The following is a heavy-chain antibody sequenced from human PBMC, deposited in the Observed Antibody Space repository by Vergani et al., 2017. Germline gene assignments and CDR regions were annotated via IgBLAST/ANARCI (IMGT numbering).Heavy chain of an antibody. CDR3: ARDRKYDYVWGSFRRRGFDY. J-gene: IGHJ4*02. D-gene: IGHD3-16*02. CDR2: ISAYNGNT. V-gene: IGHV1-18*01. Sequence: QVQLVQSGAEVKKPGASVKVSCKASGYTFTSYGISWVRQAPGQGLEWMGWISAYNGNTNYAQKLQGRVTLTTDTSTSTAYMELRSLRSDDTAGYYCARDRKYDYVWGSFRRRGFDYWSQRCLVTVSS. CDR1: GYTFTSYG.